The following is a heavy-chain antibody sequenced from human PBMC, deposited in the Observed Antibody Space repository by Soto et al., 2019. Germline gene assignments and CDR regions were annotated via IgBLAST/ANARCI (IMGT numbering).Heavy chain of an antibody. D-gene: IGHD5-12*01. Sequence: QVQLQQWGAGLLKPSETLSLTCAVYGGSFSGYYWSWIRQPPGKGLEWIGEINHSGSTNYNPSLKSRVTISVDTSKNQFSLKLSSVTAAATAVYYCAREGEMATIHLCQTWGQGTLVTVSS. J-gene: IGHJ5*02. V-gene: IGHV4-34*01. CDR2: INHSGST. CDR1: GGSFSGYY. CDR3: AREGEMATIHLCQT.